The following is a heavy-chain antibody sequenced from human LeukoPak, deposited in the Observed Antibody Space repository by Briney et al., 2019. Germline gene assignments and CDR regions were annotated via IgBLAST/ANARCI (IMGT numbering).Heavy chain of an antibody. CDR3: ATWAFHVTGTMN. J-gene: IGHJ4*02. CDR1: TSAFMSYA. CDR2: LLLDGSNK. D-gene: IGHD1-20*01. Sequence: PGRSLRLSCVASTSAFMSYAMHCVRQAPGKRLEWVANLLLDGSNKLSADSVRGRFTISRDNSKNTLYLQMSNLKPEDTAGYYCATWAFHVTGTMNWGEGTLVTVSS. V-gene: IGHV3-30*03.